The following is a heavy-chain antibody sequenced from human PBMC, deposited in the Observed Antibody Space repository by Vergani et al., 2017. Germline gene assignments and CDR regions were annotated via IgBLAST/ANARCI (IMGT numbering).Heavy chain of an antibody. Sequence: EVQLLESGGGLVQPGGSLRLSCAASGFTFSSYAMSWVRQAPGKGLEWVSAISGSGGSTYYADSVKGRFTLSRDNSKNTLYLQMNSLRAEDTAVYYCAKVGEGYYDSSGYWGYWGQGTLVTVSS. V-gene: IGHV3-23*01. D-gene: IGHD3-22*01. CDR2: ISGSGGST. J-gene: IGHJ4*02. CDR3: AKVGEGYYDSSGYWGY. CDR1: GFTFSSYA.